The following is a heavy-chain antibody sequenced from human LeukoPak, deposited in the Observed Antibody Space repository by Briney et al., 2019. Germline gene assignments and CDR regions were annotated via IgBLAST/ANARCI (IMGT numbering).Heavy chain of an antibody. CDR3: AKVGSDDHYMDV. CDR1: GGSISGYY. J-gene: IGHJ6*03. V-gene: IGHV4-59*01. Sequence: SETLSLTCTVSGGSISGYYWSWIRQSPGKGLEWIGYIYYRGNTNYNPSLKSRVTISIDTSKNQFSLRLSSVATADTAIYYCAKVGSDDHYMDVWGKGTTVTVSS. D-gene: IGHD6-25*01. CDR2: IYYRGNT.